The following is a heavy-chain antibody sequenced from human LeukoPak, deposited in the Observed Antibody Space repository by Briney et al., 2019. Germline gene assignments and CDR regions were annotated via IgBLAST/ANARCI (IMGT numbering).Heavy chain of an antibody. CDR3: VKSGSSNVVGTTHY. J-gene: IGHJ4*02. D-gene: IGHD6-19*01. CDR1: GFTFSSYA. CDR2: ISGSVGST. V-gene: IGHV3-23*01. Sequence: GGSVRLSCAAYGFTFSSYAMSWVRQTPGKGLEWVTDISGSVGSTDSVESVKGRFTISRDNSKNKLYLQMNSLRAEDTAVYYCVKSGSSNVVGTTHYWGQGTLVTVSS.